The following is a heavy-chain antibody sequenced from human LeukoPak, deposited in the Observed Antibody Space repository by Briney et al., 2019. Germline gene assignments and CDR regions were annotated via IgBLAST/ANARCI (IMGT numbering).Heavy chain of an antibody. CDR1: GYTFTGYY. CDR2: INPNSGGT. D-gene: IGHD3-22*01. Sequence: ASVKVSCKASGYTFTGYYMHWVRQAPGQGLEWMGWINPNSGGTNYAQKFQGRVTMTRDTSISTAYMELSRLRSDDTAVYYCARDCDSSGYYLYYYCGMDVWGQGTTVTVSS. CDR3: ARDCDSSGYYLYYYCGMDV. V-gene: IGHV1-2*02. J-gene: IGHJ6*02.